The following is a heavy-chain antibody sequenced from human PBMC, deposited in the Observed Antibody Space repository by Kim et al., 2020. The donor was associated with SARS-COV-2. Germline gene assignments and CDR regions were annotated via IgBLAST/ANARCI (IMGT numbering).Heavy chain of an antibody. J-gene: IGHJ4*02. D-gene: IGHD6-19*01. CDR3: ARDRVAVAGTTIDY. Sequence: NPSLQSRVTMSVDTSKNQVSLKLSSVTAADTAVYYCARDRVAVAGTTIDYWGQGTLVTVSS. V-gene: IGHV4-4*07.